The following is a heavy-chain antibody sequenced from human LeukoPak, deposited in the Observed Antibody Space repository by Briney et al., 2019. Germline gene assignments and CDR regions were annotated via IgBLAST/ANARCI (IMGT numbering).Heavy chain of an antibody. V-gene: IGHV4-59*01. Sequence: SETLSLTCTVSGGSISSYYWSWIRQPPGKGLEWIGYIYYSGSTNYNPSLKSRVTISVDTSKNQFSLKLSSVTAADTAVYYCARGTYTSGWYFDYWGQGILVTVSS. CDR2: IYYSGST. J-gene: IGHJ4*02. D-gene: IGHD6-19*01. CDR3: ARGTYTSGWYFDY. CDR1: GGSISSYY.